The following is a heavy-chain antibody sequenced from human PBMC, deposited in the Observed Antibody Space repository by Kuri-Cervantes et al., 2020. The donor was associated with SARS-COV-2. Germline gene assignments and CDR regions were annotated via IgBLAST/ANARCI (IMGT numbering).Heavy chain of an antibody. CDR2: INPNSGGT. CDR1: GYTFTGYY. D-gene: IGHD3-10*01. Sequence: ASVKVSCKASGYTFTGYYMHWVRQAPGQGLEWMGWINPNSGGTNYAQKFQGRVTMTRDTSTSTVYMELSSLRSEDTAVYYCARDWAYVDPGYFDYWGQGTLVTVSS. CDR3: ARDWAYVDPGYFDY. J-gene: IGHJ4*02. V-gene: IGHV1-2*02.